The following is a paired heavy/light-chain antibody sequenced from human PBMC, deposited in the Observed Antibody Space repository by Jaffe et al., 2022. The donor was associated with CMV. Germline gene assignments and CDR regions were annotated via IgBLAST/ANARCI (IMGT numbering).Heavy chain of an antibody. CDR1: GFTFDDYA. CDR3: AKDIYPRVGYYDSSGLNYYFDY. D-gene: IGHD3-22*01. V-gene: IGHV3-9*01. J-gene: IGHJ4*02. CDR2: ISWNSGSI. Sequence: EVQLVESGGGLVQPGRSLRLSCAASGFTFDDYAMHWVRQAPGKGLEWVSGISWNSGSIGYADSVKGRFTISRDNAKNSLYLQMNSLRAEDTALYYCAKDIYPRVGYYDSSGLNYYFDYWGQGTLVTVSS.
Light chain of an antibody. CDR1: SLRSYY. J-gene: IGLJ3*02. Sequence: SSELTQDPAVSVALGQTVRITCQGDSLRSYYASWYQQKPGQAPVLVIYGKNNRPSGIPDRFSGSSSGNTASLTITGAQAEDEADYYCNSRDSSGNHLDRVFGGGTKLTVL. CDR2: GKN. V-gene: IGLV3-19*01. CDR3: NSRDSSGNHLDRV.